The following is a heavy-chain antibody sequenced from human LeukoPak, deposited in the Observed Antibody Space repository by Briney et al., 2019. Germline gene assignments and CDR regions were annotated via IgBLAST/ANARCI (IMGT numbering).Heavy chain of an antibody. D-gene: IGHD3-9*01. CDR2: FDPEDGET. V-gene: IGHV1-24*01. Sequence: ASVKVSCKVSGYTLTELSMRWVRQAPGKGLEWMGGFDPEDGETIYAQKFQGRVTMTEDTSTDTAYMELSSLRSEDTAVYYCATGTNYDILTGYYLNSYYFDYWGQGTLVTVSS. J-gene: IGHJ4*02. CDR3: ATGTNYDILTGYYLNSYYFDY. CDR1: GYTLTELS.